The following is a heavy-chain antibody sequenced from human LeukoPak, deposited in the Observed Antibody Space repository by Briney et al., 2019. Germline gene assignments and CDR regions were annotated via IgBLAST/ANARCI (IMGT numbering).Heavy chain of an antibody. CDR3: AKDGGLWVSAHWGDS. D-gene: IGHD7-27*01. J-gene: IGHJ4*02. Sequence: GGSLRLSCAVSGLTFSSSWMDWVRQAPGKGLEWVASINPDGNKKYSADSVKGRFTISRDNAKNTLYLQMNSLRAEDTAVYYCAKDGGLWVSAHWGDSWGRGTLVTVSS. CDR2: INPDGNKK. CDR1: GLTFSSSW. V-gene: IGHV3-7*01.